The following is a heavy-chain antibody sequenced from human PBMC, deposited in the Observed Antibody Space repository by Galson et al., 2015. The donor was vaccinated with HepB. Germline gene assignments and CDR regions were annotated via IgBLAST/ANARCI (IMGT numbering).Heavy chain of an antibody. CDR1: GFTFSDYY. V-gene: IGHV3-11*01. Sequence: SLRLSCAASGFTFSDYYMSWIRQAPGKGLEWVSYISSSGSTIYYADSVEGRFTISRDNAKNSLYLQMNSLRAEDTAVYYCASFGVTMVRGVHDAFDIWGQGTMVTVSS. J-gene: IGHJ3*02. CDR2: ISSSGSTI. CDR3: ASFGVTMVRGVHDAFDI. D-gene: IGHD3-10*01.